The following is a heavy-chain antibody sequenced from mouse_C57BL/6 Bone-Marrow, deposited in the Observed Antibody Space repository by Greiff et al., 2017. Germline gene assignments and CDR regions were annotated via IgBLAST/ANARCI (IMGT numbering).Heavy chain of an antibody. D-gene: IGHD2-3*01. CDR3: AKDGDSYWYCDV. CDR2: ICGGGST. V-gene: IGHV2-9*01. Sequence: QVHVKQSGPGLVAPSPSLSISCTVSGFSLTSYGVDWVRQPPGKGLEWLGVICGGGSTNYYSALMSRQSISKDNSKSQVFLKMNSLQTDDTAMYYCAKDGDSYWYCDVWGKGTTVTVSS. CDR1: GFSLTSYG. J-gene: IGHJ1*03.